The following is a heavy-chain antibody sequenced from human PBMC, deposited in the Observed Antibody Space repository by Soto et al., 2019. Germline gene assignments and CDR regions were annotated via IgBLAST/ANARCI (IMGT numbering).Heavy chain of an antibody. V-gene: IGHV3-30-3*01. CDR3: ARLRATSWYRDPYYYYGMDV. J-gene: IGHJ6*02. Sequence: GGSLRLSCAASGFTFSSYAMHWVRQAPGKGLEWVAVISYDGSNKYYADSVKGRFTISRDNSKNTLYLQMNSLRAEDTAVYYCARLRATSWYRDPYYYYGMDVWGQGTTLTISS. CDR2: ISYDGSNK. D-gene: IGHD6-13*01. CDR1: GFTFSSYA.